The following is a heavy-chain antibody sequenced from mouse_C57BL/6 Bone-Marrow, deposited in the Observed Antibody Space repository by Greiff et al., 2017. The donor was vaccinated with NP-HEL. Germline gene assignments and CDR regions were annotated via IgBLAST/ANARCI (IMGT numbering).Heavy chain of an antibody. CDR1: GYTFTSYW. D-gene: IGHD6-1*01. V-gene: IGHV1-69*01. CDR3: AREGHSFRRNFDY. J-gene: IGHJ2*01. Sequence: QVQLQQPGAELVMPGASVKLSCKASGYTFTSYWMHWVKQRPGQGLEWIGEIDPSDSYTNYNQKFKGKSTLTVDKPSSTAYMQLSSLTSEDSAVYYCAREGHSFRRNFDYWGQGTTLTVSS. CDR2: IDPSDSYT.